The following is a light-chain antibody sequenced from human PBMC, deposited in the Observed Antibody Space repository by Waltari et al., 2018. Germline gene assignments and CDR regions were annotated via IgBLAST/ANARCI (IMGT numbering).Light chain of an antibody. J-gene: IGLJ1*01. CDR2: EVS. CDR3: SSYTSSSTWV. V-gene: IGLV2-18*02. CDR1: SGDFGSYNR. Sequence: QSALTQPPSVSGSLESSVPIPSPGPSGDFGSYNRFPWYQQPPDTAPKLIIYEVSDRPSGVPDRFSGSKSANTAFLTISGLQAEDEADYFCSSYTSSSTWVFGTGTKVTVL.